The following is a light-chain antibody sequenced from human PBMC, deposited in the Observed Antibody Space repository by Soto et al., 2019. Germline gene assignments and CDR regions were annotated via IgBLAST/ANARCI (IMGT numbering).Light chain of an antibody. V-gene: IGKV3D-20*02. CDR2: GAS. CDR1: QDVISSY. CDR3: QQRNNWPRT. Sequence: EIVLTQSPGTLSVSPGERVTLSCRASQDVISSYLAWYQQRRGQAPRLLIYGASSRATGIPDRFSGSGSGADFTLTISSLQPEDFAVYYCQQRNNWPRTFGQGTKVAIK. J-gene: IGKJ1*01.